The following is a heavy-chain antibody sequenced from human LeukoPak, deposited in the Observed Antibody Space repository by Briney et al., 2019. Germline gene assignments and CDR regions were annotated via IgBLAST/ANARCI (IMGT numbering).Heavy chain of an antibody. D-gene: IGHD1-1*01. CDR3: AKVSGPRYDNDAFDI. Sequence: PGGSLRLSCAVSGFTFSTYGKCWVCQAPGKGLGWVSAISGGGGSTYYTDSVKGRFTISRDNSKNTLYLQMNSLRAEDTAVYYCAKVSGPRYDNDAFDIWGQGTMVTVSS. V-gene: IGHV3-23*01. CDR1: GFTFSTYG. CDR2: ISGGGGST. J-gene: IGHJ3*02.